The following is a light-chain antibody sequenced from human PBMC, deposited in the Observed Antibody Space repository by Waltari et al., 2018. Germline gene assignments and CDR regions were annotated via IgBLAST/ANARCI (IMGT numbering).Light chain of an antibody. CDR3: QQYLSAPRT. CDR1: ESVIYDSDNKNY. Sequence: DIVMTQSPDSLAVSLGERATINCKSSESVIYDSDNKNYLAWYQQKPGQPPKLLIHWASIRESGVPDRFSGRGSGTDFTLTISSLQAEDVAVYYCQQYLSAPRTFGQGTVLEIK. CDR2: WAS. V-gene: IGKV4-1*01. J-gene: IGKJ2*02.